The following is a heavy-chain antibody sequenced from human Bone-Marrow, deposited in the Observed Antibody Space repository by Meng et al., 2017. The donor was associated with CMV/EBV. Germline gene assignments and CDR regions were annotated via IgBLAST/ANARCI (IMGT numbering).Heavy chain of an antibody. D-gene: IGHD5-24*01. V-gene: IGHV3-11*04. J-gene: IGHJ4*02. Sequence: GESLKISCAASGFIFSDYYMSWVRQAPGKGLEWLLYIISSGTNIYYADSVKGRFTISRDNARSSLYLQMNSLRAEDTAVYYCARDPPPEMATNRGFDYWGQGTLVTVSS. CDR3: ARDPPPEMATNRGFDY. CDR1: GFIFSDYY. CDR2: IISSGTNI.